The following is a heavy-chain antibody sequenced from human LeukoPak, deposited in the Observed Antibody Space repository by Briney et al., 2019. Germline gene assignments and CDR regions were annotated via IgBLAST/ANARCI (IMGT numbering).Heavy chain of an antibody. CDR3: TRSGLTGMRKYPRADYYYYGMDV. D-gene: IGHD1-14*01. CDR1: GGSLCGFL. CDR2: ITYNGEIT. V-gene: IGHV4-34*01. Sequence: SEPLSLPRAVPGGSLCGFLWSELRDPPDEGVEWGGEITYNGEITQYNPSIKSRVTISVDTSKNQFSLKLTSVTAADTAVYYCTRSGLTGMRKYPRADYYYYGMDVWGQGTAVTVSS. J-gene: IGHJ6*02.